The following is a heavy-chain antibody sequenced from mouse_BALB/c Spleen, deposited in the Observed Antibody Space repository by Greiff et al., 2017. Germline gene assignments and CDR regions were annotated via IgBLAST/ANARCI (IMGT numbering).Heavy chain of an antibody. D-gene: IGHD1-1*01. CDR3: ARHGSSYEAMDY. V-gene: IGHV3-2*02. Sequence: EVQLQESGPGLVKPSQSLSLTCTVTGYSITSDYAWNWIRQFPGNNLEWMGYISYSGSTSYNPSLKSRISITRDTSKNQFFLQLNSVTTEDTATYYCARHGSSYEAMDYWGQGTSVTVSS. CDR2: ISYSGST. CDR1: GYSITSDYA. J-gene: IGHJ4*01.